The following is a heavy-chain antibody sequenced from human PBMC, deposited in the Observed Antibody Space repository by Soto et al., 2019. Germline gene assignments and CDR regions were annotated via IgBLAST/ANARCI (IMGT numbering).Heavy chain of an antibody. D-gene: IGHD6-6*01. CDR3: ARGQQLVANWLDP. CDR1: GFPFSDSY. Sequence: GGSLRLSCAASGFPFSDSYMAWIRQAPGKGLEEIATISSTGSTPYYADSVKGRFTISRDNAQNSLYLEMNNQRAEDTAVYYCARGQQLVANWLDPWGQGILVTVSS. V-gene: IGHV3-11*01. CDR2: ISSTGSTP. J-gene: IGHJ5*02.